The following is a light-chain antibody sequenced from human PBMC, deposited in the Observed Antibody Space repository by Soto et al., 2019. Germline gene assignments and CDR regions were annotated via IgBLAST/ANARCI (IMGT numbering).Light chain of an antibody. CDR2: RND. J-gene: IGLJ1*01. CDR3: SSYTSSSTYV. V-gene: IGLV1-44*01. CDR1: RSNIGSTT. Sequence: QSVLTQPPSASGTPGQRVIISCSGKRSNIGSTTVSWYQQLPRAAPKLLIYRNDQRPSGVSDRFSGSKSGSSASLAISRLQPEDEADYYCSSYTSSSTYVFGTGTKLTVL.